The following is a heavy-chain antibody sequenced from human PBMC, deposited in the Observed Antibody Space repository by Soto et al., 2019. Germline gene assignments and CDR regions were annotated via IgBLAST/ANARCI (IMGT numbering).Heavy chain of an antibody. J-gene: IGHJ4*02. CDR2: ISSTGTTI. CDR3: ARGSWLRGDYFDY. Sequence: GGSLRLSCETSGFTFGDYYMSWIRQAPGRGLEWVSLISSTGTTIYYADSVKGRFTISRDNVRSTLFLMMNNLRSEDTAVYYCARGSWLRGDYFDYWGQGTLVTVSS. CDR1: GFTFGDYY. V-gene: IGHV3-11*01. D-gene: IGHD5-12*01.